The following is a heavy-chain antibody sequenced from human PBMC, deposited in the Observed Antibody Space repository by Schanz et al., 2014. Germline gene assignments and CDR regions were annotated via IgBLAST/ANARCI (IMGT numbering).Heavy chain of an antibody. CDR2: ISGSGGST. Sequence: DVHLLESGGGLVQPGGSLRLSCAASGFTFSDYSMNWVRQAPGKGLEWVSAISGSGGSTYYADSVKGRFTISRDNTKNSLFLQLNSLRADDTAVYYCARSRSGFYFDYWGQGTLVTVSS. V-gene: IGHV3-23*01. CDR1: GFTFSDYS. CDR3: ARSRSGFYFDY. J-gene: IGHJ4*02. D-gene: IGHD1-26*01.